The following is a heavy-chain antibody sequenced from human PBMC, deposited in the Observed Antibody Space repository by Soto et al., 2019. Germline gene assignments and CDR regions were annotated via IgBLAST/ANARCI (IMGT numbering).Heavy chain of an antibody. D-gene: IGHD1-26*01. J-gene: IGHJ4*02. CDR1: GGSFSGYY. CDR3: ARGLGTGCYLYYFDY. CDR2: INHSGST. V-gene: IGHV4-34*01. Sequence: SETLSLTCAVYGGSFSGYYWSWIRQPPGKGLEWIGEINHSGSTNYNPSLKSRVTISVDTSKNQFSLKLSSVTAADTAVYYCARGLGTGCYLYYFDYWGKGTLVTRSS.